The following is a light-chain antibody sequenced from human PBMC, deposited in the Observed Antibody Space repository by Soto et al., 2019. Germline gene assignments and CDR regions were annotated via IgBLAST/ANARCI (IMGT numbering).Light chain of an antibody. Sequence: DLQLTQSPSFLSASVGDRVTVTCRASQGISSYLAWYQQKPGKAPKLLIYAASTLQSGVPSRFSGSGSGTEFTLTISSLQTEDFATYYCQQFNSFPLTFGLGTKVEIK. CDR1: QGISSY. J-gene: IGKJ1*01. V-gene: IGKV1-9*01. CDR2: AAS. CDR3: QQFNSFPLT.